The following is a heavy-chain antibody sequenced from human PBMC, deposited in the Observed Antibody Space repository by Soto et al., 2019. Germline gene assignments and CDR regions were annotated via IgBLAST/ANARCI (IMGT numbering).Heavy chain of an antibody. CDR1: GGSFSGYY. J-gene: IGHJ4*02. CDR3: ARGRSSGRTGGYYFDY. Sequence: SETLSLTCAVYGGSFSGYYWSWIRQPPGKGLEWIGEINHSGSTNYNPSLKSRVTISVDTSKNQFSLKLSSVTAADTAVYYCARGRSSGRTGGYYFDYWGQGTLVTVSS. V-gene: IGHV4-34*01. CDR2: INHSGST. D-gene: IGHD6-19*01.